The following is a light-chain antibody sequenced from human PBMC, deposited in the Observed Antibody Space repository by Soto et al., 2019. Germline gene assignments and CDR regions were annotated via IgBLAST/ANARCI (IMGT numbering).Light chain of an antibody. V-gene: IGKV3-15*01. CDR2: GAS. CDR1: QRIYTN. CDR3: QQYNQWPVA. Sequence: EIVMTQSPATLSVSPGERVTLSCWASQRIYTNLAWYQHTPGQAPRLLIYGASTRATGVPARFSGSGSATEFTLTISSLQSEDFAVYYCQQYNQWPVAFGGGTKV. J-gene: IGKJ4*01.